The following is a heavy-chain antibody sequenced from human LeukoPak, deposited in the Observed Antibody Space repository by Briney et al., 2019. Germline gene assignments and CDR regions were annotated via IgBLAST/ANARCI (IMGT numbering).Heavy chain of an antibody. V-gene: IGHV4-59*01. Sequence: PSETLSLTCTVSGGSISSYYWGWIRQSPGKGLQWIGYIFYSGSTNYNPSPKSRVTISVDTSKNQFSLNLTSVTAADTALYYCARGPTRYYFDYWGQGTLVTVSS. CDR3: ARGPTRYYFDY. CDR1: GGSISSYY. D-gene: IGHD1-1*01. J-gene: IGHJ4*02. CDR2: IFYSGST.